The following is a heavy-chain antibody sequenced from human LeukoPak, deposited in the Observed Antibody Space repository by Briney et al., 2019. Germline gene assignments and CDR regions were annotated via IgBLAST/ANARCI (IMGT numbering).Heavy chain of an antibody. Sequence: GGSLRLSCAASGFTFSSYSMNWVRQAPGKGLEWDSYISSSSSTIYYADSVKGRLTVSRDNAKNSLFLEMNSLRVEDTAVYYCARDIRINASGWNVIDYWGQGTQVTVSS. J-gene: IGHJ4*02. CDR1: GFTFSSYS. D-gene: IGHD6-19*01. V-gene: IGHV3-48*04. CDR3: ARDIRINASGWNVIDY. CDR2: ISSSSSTI.